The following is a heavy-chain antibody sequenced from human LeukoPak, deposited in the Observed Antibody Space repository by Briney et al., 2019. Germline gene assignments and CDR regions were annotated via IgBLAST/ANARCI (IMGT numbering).Heavy chain of an antibody. V-gene: IGHV3-7*01. J-gene: IGHJ4*02. Sequence: GGSLRLSCAASGFTFSSYWMSWVRQAPGKGLEWVANIKQDGSEKYYVDSVKGRFTISRDNAKNSLYLQMNSLRAEDTAVYYCARTPKDYDFWSGYDYWGQGTLVTVSS. D-gene: IGHD3-3*01. CDR2: IKQDGSEK. CDR1: GFTFSSYW. CDR3: ARTPKDYDFWSGYDY.